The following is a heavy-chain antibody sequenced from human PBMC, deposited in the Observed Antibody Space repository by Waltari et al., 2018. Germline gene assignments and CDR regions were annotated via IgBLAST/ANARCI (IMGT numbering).Heavy chain of an antibody. CDR3: ARAQPYYDFWSGYYRADAFDI. CDR1: GYSFTSYW. D-gene: IGHD3-3*01. Sequence: EVQLVQSGAEVKKPGESLKISCKGSGYSFTSYWIGWVRKMPGKGLEWMGIIYPGDSDTRYSPSFQGQVTISADKSISTAYLQWSSLKASDTAMYYCARAQPYYDFWSGYYRADAFDIWGQGTMVTVSS. J-gene: IGHJ3*02. CDR2: IYPGDSDT. V-gene: IGHV5-51*01.